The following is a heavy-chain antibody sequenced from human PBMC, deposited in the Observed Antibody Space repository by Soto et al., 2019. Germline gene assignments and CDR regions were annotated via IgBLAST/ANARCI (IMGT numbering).Heavy chain of an antibody. J-gene: IGHJ6*02. CDR2: ISPYTGNT. CDR1: GYIFVNYG. CDR3: VMVDNYVTPTPQDV. D-gene: IGHD3-16*01. Sequence: QVQLVQSGDEVKKPGASVKVSCKASGYIFVNYGIAWVRQAPGQGLEWMGWISPYTGNTHSATKAQGRLTMTTDTTTGTVYMDLGSLTSADTAVYYCVMVDNYVTPTPQDVWGQRTTVTVSS. V-gene: IGHV1-18*01.